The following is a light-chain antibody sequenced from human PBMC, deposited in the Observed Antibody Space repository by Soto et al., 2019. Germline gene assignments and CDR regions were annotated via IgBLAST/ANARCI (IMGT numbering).Light chain of an antibody. CDR1: SSDVGGYNY. Sequence: QSALTQPRSASGSPGQSVTISCSGTSSDVGGYNYVSWHQQHPGKAPKLIIYEVSKRPSGVPDRFSGSKSGNTASLIVSGLQAEDEAEYYSSSYASSNNCVFGTGTKVTGL. CDR3: SSYASSNNCV. CDR2: EVS. J-gene: IGLJ1*01. V-gene: IGLV2-8*01.